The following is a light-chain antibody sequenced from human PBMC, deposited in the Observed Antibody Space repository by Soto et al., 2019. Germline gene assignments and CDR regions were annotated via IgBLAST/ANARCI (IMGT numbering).Light chain of an antibody. CDR2: DAS. CDR3: QQYETFSGT. J-gene: IGKJ1*01. CDR1: QSVSGG. V-gene: IGKV1-5*01. Sequence: DIQMTQSPSTLSASVGDTVTVTCRASQSVSGGLAWYQQKPGEAPKLLIYDASALSRGVPSRFSGSGSGTKFTLTIASMQPDDFATYYCQQYETFSGTFGPGTKVEI.